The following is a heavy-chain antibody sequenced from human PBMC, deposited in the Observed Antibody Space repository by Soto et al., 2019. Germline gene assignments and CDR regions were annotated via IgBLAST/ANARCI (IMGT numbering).Heavy chain of an antibody. CDR2: IYHSGST. V-gene: IGHV4-30-2*01. J-gene: IGHJ4*02. Sequence: QLQLQESGSGLVKPSQTLSLTCAVSVGSISSGGYSWSWIRQPPGKGLEWIGYIYHSGSTYYNPSLKSRVTISVDRSKNQFSLKLSSVTAADTAVYYCARAGGLAAVAVDYWGQGTLVTVSS. D-gene: IGHD6-19*01. CDR3: ARAGGLAAVAVDY. CDR1: VGSISSGGYS.